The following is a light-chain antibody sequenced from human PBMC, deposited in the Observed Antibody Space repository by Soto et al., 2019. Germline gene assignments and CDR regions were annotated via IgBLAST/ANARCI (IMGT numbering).Light chain of an antibody. CDR3: QQYASSPWT. CDR2: GAS. CDR1: QSVSNRY. V-gene: IGKV3-20*01. J-gene: IGKJ1*01. Sequence: DIVLTQSPGTLSLSPGQRATLACRASQSVSNRYLAWYQQKPGQAPRLLIYGASSRATGVPDRISGSGSGTDFALTINRLEAEDFAVYYCQQYASSPWTFGQGTKVDIK.